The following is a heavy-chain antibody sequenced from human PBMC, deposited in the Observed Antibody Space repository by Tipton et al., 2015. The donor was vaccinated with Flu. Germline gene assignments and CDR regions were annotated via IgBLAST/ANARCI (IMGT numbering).Heavy chain of an antibody. CDR1: GYSISSGYY. Sequence: TLSLTCTVSGYSISSGYYWGWIRQPPGKGLEWIGSIYHSGSTYYNPSLKSRVTISVDTSKNQFSLKLSSVTAAHTAVYYCARVLQWELRRGWFDPWGQGTLVTVSS. D-gene: IGHD1-26*01. J-gene: IGHJ5*02. CDR2: IYHSGST. V-gene: IGHV4-38-2*02. CDR3: ARVLQWELRRGWFDP.